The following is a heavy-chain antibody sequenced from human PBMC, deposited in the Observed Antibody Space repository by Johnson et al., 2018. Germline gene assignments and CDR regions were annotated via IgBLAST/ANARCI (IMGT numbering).Heavy chain of an antibody. D-gene: IGHD3-16*02. CDR3: ARVRYYDYVWGSYRYPDAFDI. Sequence: QVQLQESGPGLVKXSETLSLTCTVSGGSISSYYWSWLRQPPGKGLEWIGYIYYSGSTNSNPSLKSRVTISVDTSKNQFSLKLSPVTAADTAVYYCARVRYYDYVWGSYRYPDAFDIWGQGTMVTVSS. V-gene: IGHV4-59*01. CDR1: GGSISSYY. J-gene: IGHJ3*02. CDR2: IYYSGST.